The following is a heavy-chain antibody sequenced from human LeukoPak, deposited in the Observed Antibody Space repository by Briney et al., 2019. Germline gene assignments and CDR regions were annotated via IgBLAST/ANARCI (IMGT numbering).Heavy chain of an antibody. J-gene: IGHJ4*02. CDR3: AKEIREGSGWPLDY. V-gene: IGHV1-69*04. D-gene: IGHD6-19*01. Sequence: SVKVSCKASGGTFSSYAISWVRQAPGQGLEWMGRIIPILGIANYAQKFQGRVTITADKSTSTAYMELSSLRAEDTAVYYCAKEIREGSGWPLDYWGQGTLVTVSS. CDR2: IIPILGIA. CDR1: GGTFSSYA.